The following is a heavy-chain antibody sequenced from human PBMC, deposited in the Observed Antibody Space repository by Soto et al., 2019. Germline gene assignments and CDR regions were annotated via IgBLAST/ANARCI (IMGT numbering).Heavy chain of an antibody. CDR3: AKDLAWDSSCYYGLAFDY. CDR2: ISAYNGNT. CDR1: GYTFTNYG. D-gene: IGHD3-22*01. J-gene: IGHJ4*02. Sequence: ASVKVSCKASGYTFTNYGISWVRQAPGQGLEWMGWISAYNGNTNHAQKLQGRVTMTTDTSTSTAYMELRSLRSDDTAVYYCAKDLAWDSSCYYGLAFDYWGQGTLVTVSS. V-gene: IGHV1-18*01.